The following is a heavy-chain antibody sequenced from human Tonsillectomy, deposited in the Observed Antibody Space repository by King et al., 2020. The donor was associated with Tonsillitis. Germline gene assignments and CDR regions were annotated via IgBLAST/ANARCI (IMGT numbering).Heavy chain of an antibody. D-gene: IGHD2-21*01. CDR3: ARGIDMDV. J-gene: IGHJ6*03. V-gene: IGHV3-7*04. Sequence: VQLVESGGGLVQPGGSLRLSCAASGFTFSDYFMTWVRLAPGRGLEWVATRKQDGSEKYYVDTVKGQFTISRDNAKNSLYLQMNSLRAGDTAVYYCARGIDMDVWGKGTTVTVSS. CDR1: GFTFSDYF. CDR2: RKQDGSEK.